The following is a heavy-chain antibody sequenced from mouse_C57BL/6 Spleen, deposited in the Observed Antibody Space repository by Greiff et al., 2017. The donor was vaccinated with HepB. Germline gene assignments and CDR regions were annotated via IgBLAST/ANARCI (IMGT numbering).Heavy chain of an antibody. J-gene: IGHJ2*01. CDR3: ARGGSSGYVFDY. D-gene: IGHD3-2*02. CDR1: GFTFSSYA. V-gene: IGHV5-4*01. Sequence: EVQRVESGGGLVKPGGSLKLSCAASGFTFSSYAMSWVRQTPEKRLEWVATISDGGSYTYYPDNVKGRFTISRDNAKNNLYLQMSHLKSEDTAMYYCARGGSSGYVFDYWGQGTTLTVSS. CDR2: ISDGGSYT.